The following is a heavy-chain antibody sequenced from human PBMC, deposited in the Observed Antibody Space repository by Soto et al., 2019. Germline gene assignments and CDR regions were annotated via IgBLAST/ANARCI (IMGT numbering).Heavy chain of an antibody. CDR1: GYTFTSYG. CDR2: ISAYNGNT. Sequence: ASVKVSCKASGYTFTSYGISWVRQAPGQGLEWMGWISAYNGNTNYAQKFQGRVTMTTDTSTSTAYMELRSLRSDDTAVYYCASSLGYCSGGSCYTTDYRGQGTLVTVSS. J-gene: IGHJ4*02. D-gene: IGHD2-15*01. CDR3: ASSLGYCSGGSCYTTDY. V-gene: IGHV1-18*01.